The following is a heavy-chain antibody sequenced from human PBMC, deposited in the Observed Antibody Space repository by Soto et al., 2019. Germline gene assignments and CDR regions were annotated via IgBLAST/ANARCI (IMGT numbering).Heavy chain of an antibody. D-gene: IGHD5-18*01. CDR3: ASVDTAISYYYYGMDV. Sequence: QVQLVQSGTEVKKPGSSVKVSCKASGGTFSSYAISWVRQAPGQGLEWMGGIIPIFGTANYAQKFQGRVTITADESTSTAYMVLSSLRSEDTAVYYCASVDTAISYYYYGMDVWGQGTTVTVSS. V-gene: IGHV1-69*12. J-gene: IGHJ6*02. CDR1: GGTFSSYA. CDR2: IIPIFGTA.